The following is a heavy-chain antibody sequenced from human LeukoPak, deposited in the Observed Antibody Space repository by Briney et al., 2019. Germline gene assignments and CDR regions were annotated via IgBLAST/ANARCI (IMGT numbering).Heavy chain of an antibody. D-gene: IGHD3-22*01. V-gene: IGHV3-23*01. CDR3: AKGRDYYDSSGYPAFDI. Sequence: GGSLRLSCAASGFTFSSYAMSWVRQAPGKGLEWVSAISGSGGSTYYADSVKGRFTISRDNSKNTLYLQMNSLRAEDTAVYYCAKGRDYYDSSGYPAFDIWGQGTTVTVSS. CDR2: ISGSGGST. CDR1: GFTFSSYA. J-gene: IGHJ3*02.